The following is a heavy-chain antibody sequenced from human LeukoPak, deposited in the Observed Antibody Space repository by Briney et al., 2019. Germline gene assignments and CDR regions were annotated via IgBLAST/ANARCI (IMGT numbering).Heavy chain of an antibody. CDR2: IYSSGST. CDR1: GGSISSSTYY. V-gene: IGHV4-39*01. J-gene: IGHJ4*02. Sequence: SETLSLTCTVSGGSISSSTYYWGWIRQPPGKGLEWIGSIYSSGSTYGNPSLKSRVTISVDASKNQFSLKLSSVTAADTAMYYCARHVDDILTALGAHFDYWGQGTLVTVSS. D-gene: IGHD3-9*01. CDR3: ARHVDDILTALGAHFDY.